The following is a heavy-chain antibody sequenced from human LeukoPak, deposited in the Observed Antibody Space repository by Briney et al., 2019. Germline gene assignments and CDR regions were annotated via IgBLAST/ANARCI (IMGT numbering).Heavy chain of an antibody. CDR3: ARDWDYDSSGY. D-gene: IGHD3-22*01. J-gene: IGHJ4*02. CDR1: GGTFSSYA. V-gene: IGHV1-69*04. Sequence: ASVKVSCKASGGTFSSYAISWVRQAPGQVLGWMGRIIPILGIANYAQKFQGRVTITADKSTSTAYMELSSLRSEDTAVYYCARDWDYDSSGYWGQGTLVTVSS. CDR2: IIPILGIA.